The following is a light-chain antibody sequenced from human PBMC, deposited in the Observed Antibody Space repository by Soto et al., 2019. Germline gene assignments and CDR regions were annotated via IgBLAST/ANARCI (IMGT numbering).Light chain of an antibody. J-gene: IGKJ1*01. CDR3: MQGTHLPRT. Sequence: DVVMTQSPLSLPVTLGQPASISCRSSQSLVSSDGNTFLNWFHQRPGQSPRRLIYKVSNRDSGVPVRFSVSGSGTDFTLKISRVEAEDVGVYYCMQGTHLPRTFGQGTKVEIK. CDR2: KVS. CDR1: QSLVSSDGNTF. V-gene: IGKV2-30*01.